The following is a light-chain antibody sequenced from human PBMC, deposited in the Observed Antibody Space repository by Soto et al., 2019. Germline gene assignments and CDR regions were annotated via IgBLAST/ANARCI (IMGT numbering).Light chain of an antibody. CDR1: QSVSSY. Sequence: EIVLTQSPGTLSLSPGERATLSCRASQSVSSYLAWYQQKPGQAPRLVIYDTSKRATGIPARLSGSGSGTDFTLTISSQEPDDFAVYYCQHRSNWLWTFGQGTKVEIK. CDR3: QHRSNWLWT. J-gene: IGKJ1*01. V-gene: IGKV3-11*01. CDR2: DTS.